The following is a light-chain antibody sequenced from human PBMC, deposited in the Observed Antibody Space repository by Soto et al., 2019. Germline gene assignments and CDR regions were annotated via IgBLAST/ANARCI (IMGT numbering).Light chain of an antibody. CDR1: QSVSWY. V-gene: IGKV3-11*01. CDR3: QQRINWPLT. CDR2: GAS. Sequence: EIVLTQSPATLSLSPGERATLSCRASQSVSWYLAWYQQRPGQAPRLLIYGASKRATGVPARFSGSGSGTDVTLTINSLEPEDFAVYYCQQRINWPLTFGGGTKVEI. J-gene: IGKJ4*01.